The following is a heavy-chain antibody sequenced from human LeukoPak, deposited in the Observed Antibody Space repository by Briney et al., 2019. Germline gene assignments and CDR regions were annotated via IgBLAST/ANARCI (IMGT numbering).Heavy chain of an antibody. CDR1: GYTFTSYY. J-gene: IGHJ2*01. V-gene: IGHV1-46*01. D-gene: IGHD3-22*01. CDR3: ARGFRSSGYYLSNWYFDL. Sequence: EASVKVSCKASGYTFTSYYMHWVRQAPGQGLEWMGIINPSGGSTSYAQKFQGRVTMTRDTSTSTVYMELSSLRSEDTAVYYCARGFRSSGYYLSNWYFDLWGRGTLVTVSS. CDR2: INPSGGST.